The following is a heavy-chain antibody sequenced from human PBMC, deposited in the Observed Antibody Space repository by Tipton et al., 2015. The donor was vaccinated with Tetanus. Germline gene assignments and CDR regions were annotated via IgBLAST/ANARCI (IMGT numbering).Heavy chain of an antibody. D-gene: IGHD5-12*01. Sequence: QVQLVQSGGGLVKPGGSLRLSCAASGFTFSDYYMSWIRQAPGKGLEWVSYISSGGTTIYYADSVKGRFTISRDNAKNSLYLQMNSLRPEDTAVYYCARAQWLRPNYPFDYWGQGTLVTVSS. CDR3: ARAQWLRPNYPFDY. V-gene: IGHV3-11*01. J-gene: IGHJ4*02. CDR2: ISSGGTTI. CDR1: GFTFSDYY.